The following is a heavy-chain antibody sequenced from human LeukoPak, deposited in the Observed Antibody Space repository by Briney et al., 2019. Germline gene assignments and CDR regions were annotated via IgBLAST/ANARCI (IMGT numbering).Heavy chain of an antibody. CDR1: GFMFSDYA. V-gene: IGHV3-69-1*01. CDR3: AREPALSSSDFWRGYPCFDS. D-gene: IGHD3-3*01. CDR2: ISSSSTI. Sequence: GSLRLSCAASGFMFSDYAMNRVRQAPGKGLEWISYISSSSTIYYADSVKGRFTISRDSGKDSLFLQMNSLRTEDTALYYCAREPALSSSDFWRGYPCFDSWGQGTLVTVSS. J-gene: IGHJ4*02.